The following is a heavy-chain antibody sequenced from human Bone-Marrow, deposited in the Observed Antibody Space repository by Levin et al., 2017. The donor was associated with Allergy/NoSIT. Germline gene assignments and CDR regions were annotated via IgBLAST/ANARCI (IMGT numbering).Heavy chain of an antibody. V-gene: IGHV3-11*01. CDR3: ARAYSTLGY. CDR1: GFPFSDYY. CDR2: ISGSGSTI. D-gene: IGHD6-13*01. J-gene: IGHJ4*02. Sequence: GESLKISCAASGFPFSDYYMTWIRQAPGKGLEWVSYISGSGSTIYYADSVKGRFTISRDNAKNSLYLQMNSLRAEDTAVYYCARAYSTLGYWGQGTLVTVSS.